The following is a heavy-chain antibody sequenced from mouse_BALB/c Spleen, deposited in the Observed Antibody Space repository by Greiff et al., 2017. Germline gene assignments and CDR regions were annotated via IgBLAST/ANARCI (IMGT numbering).Heavy chain of an antibody. V-gene: IGHV5-6-5*01. Sequence: EVMLVESGGGLVKPGGSLKLSCAASGFTFSSYAMSWVRQTREKRLEWVASISSGGSTYYPDSVKGRFTISRDNARNILYLQMSSLRSEDTAMYYCARDYYGNPYAMDYWGQGTSVTVSS. CDR2: ISSGGST. D-gene: IGHD2-1*01. CDR3: ARDYYGNPYAMDY. J-gene: IGHJ4*01. CDR1: GFTFSSYA.